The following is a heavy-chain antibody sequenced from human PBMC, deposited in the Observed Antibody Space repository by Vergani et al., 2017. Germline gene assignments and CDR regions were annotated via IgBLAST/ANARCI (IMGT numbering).Heavy chain of an antibody. Sequence: EVQLVESGGGLVKPGGSLRLSCAASGFTFSSYSMNWVRQAPGKGLEWDSSISSSSGYLYYADSVKGRFTISRDNAKNSLYLQMNSLRAEDTAVYYCARGAPGSSSWVLFPDWGQGTLVTVSS. CDR2: ISSSSGYL. CDR1: GFTFSSYS. CDR3: ARGAPGSSSWVLFPD. V-gene: IGHV3-21*01. J-gene: IGHJ4*02. D-gene: IGHD6-13*01.